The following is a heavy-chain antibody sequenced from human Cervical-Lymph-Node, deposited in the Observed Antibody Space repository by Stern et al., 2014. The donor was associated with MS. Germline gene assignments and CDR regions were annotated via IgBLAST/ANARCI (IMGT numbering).Heavy chain of an antibody. CDR1: GFTFSTYS. Sequence: VQLVESGGGLVKPGGSLRLSCAASGFTFSTYSMNWVRQAPGKGLDRVSSISSSSSYIYYADSVKGRFTISRDNAKNSLYLQMNSLRAEDTAVYYCASRSYYYYGMDVWGQGTTVTVSS. CDR2: ISSSSSYI. CDR3: ASRSYYYYGMDV. J-gene: IGHJ6*02. D-gene: IGHD3-16*02. V-gene: IGHV3-21*01.